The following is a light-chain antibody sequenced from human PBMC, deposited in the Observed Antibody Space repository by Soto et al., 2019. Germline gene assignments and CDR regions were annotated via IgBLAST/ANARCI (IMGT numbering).Light chain of an antibody. J-gene: IGLJ3*02. V-gene: IGLV1-40*01. CDR1: SSNIGAGYD. CDR3: QSYDSSLSVWV. Sequence: QPVLTQPPSVSGAPGQRVTISCTGSSSNIGAGYDVHWYQQLPGTAPKLLIYGNSNRPSGVPDRFSGSKSGTSASLAITGLQAEDEADYYCQSYDSSLSVWVFGGGTKL. CDR2: GNS.